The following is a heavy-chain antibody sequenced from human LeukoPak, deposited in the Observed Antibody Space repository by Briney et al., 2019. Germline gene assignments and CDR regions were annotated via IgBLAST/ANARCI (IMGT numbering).Heavy chain of an antibody. CDR1: GGTFSSYA. D-gene: IGHD5-18*01. V-gene: IGHV1-69*13. J-gene: IGHJ4*02. CDR3: ARGGNSYGPFDY. CDR2: IIPIFGTA. Sequence: SVKVSCKASGGTFSSYAISRVRQAPGQGLEWMGGIIPIFGTANYAQKFQGRVTITADESTSTAYMELCSLRSEDTAVCYCARGGNSYGPFDYWGQGTLVTVSS.